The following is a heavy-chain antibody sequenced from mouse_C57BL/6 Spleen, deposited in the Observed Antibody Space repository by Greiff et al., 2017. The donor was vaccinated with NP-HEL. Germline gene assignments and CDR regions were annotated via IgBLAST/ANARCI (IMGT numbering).Heavy chain of an antibody. Sequence: EVQLVESGGGLVKPGGSLKLSCAASGFTFSDYGMHWVRQAPEKGLEWVAYISSGSSTIYYADTVKGRFTISRDNAKNTLFLQMTSLRSEDTAMYYCARDDYYGSRAFDYWGQGTTLTVSS. CDR1: GFTFSDYG. CDR2: ISSGSSTI. V-gene: IGHV5-17*01. J-gene: IGHJ2*01. CDR3: ARDDYYGSRAFDY. D-gene: IGHD1-1*01.